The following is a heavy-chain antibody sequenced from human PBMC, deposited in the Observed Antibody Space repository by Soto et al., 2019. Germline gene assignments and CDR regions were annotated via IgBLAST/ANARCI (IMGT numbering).Heavy chain of an antibody. D-gene: IGHD6-19*01. V-gene: IGHV3-23*01. CDR3: AKDRLSSGSGVRFDP. J-gene: IGHJ5*02. CDR2: ISGGGDNT. Sequence: EVQLLESGGGLVQPGGSLRLSCAASGFTFSRYAMSWVRQAPGKGLEWVSDISGGGDNTYYPDSVRGRFTISRDNSKNTLYLQMSSLRVEYTAKYYCAKDRLSSGSGVRFDPWGQGTLVTVSS. CDR1: GFTFSRYA.